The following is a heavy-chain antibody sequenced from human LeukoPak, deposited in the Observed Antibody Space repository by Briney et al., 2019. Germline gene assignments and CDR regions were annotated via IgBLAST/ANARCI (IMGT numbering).Heavy chain of an antibody. Sequence: GESLKISCKGSGYSVTSYWIGWVRQMPGKGLAWMGIIYPGDSDTRYSPSFQGQVTISADKSISTAYLQWSSLKASDTAMYYCARGGGYDFWSGYYYFDYWGQGTLVTVSS. CDR2: IYPGDSDT. CDR1: GYSVTSYW. J-gene: IGHJ4*02. D-gene: IGHD3-3*01. V-gene: IGHV5-51*01. CDR3: ARGGGYDFWSGYYYFDY.